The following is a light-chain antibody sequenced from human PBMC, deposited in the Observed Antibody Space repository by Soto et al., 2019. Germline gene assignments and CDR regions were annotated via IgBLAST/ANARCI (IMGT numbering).Light chain of an antibody. V-gene: IGKV3-20*01. CDR2: GAS. J-gene: IGKJ1*01. CDR3: QQDGSSPWT. Sequence: ETVLTQSPGTLSLSPGERATLSCRASQTIRSNYLAWYRQTPGQAPRLLIYGASNMATGIADRFSGRGSATDFTLIISRLEPEDFALYYCQQDGSSPWTFGQGTKVEIK. CDR1: QTIRSNY.